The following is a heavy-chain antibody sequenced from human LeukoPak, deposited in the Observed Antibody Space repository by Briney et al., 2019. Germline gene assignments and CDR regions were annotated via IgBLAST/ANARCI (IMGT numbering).Heavy chain of an antibody. CDR3: ARDLGRYFDL. Sequence: GGSLRLSCSASQITFSDYYMSWIRQAPGKGLEWLSYIDKTGNTRDYADSLRGRFTISRGNAKNSLYLQMNNLRAEDTAIYYCARDLGRYFDLWGRGTLVTVSS. CDR2: IDKTGNTR. CDR1: QITFSDYY. J-gene: IGHJ2*01. V-gene: IGHV3-11*04.